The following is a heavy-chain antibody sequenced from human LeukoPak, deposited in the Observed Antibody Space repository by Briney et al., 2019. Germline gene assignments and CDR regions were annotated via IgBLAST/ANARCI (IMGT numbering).Heavy chain of an antibody. CDR1: GFTFSSYG. J-gene: IGHJ4*02. CDR2: IWYDGSNK. CDR3: ARDSGGHGSFDY. Sequence: PGGSLRLSCAASGFTFSSYGMHWVRQAPGKGLEWVAVIWYDGSNKYYADSVKGRFTISRDNSKNTLYLQMNSLRAEDTAVYYCARDSGGHGSFDYWGQGTLVTVSS. V-gene: IGHV3-33*01. D-gene: IGHD5-24*01.